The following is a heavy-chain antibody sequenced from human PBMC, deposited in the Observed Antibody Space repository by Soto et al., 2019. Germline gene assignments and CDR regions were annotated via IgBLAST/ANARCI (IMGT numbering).Heavy chain of an antibody. CDR1: GGTFSSYA. CDR3: ARGKRTPYTANYYYGMDV. J-gene: IGHJ6*02. Sequence: QVQLVQSGAEVKKPGSSVKVSCKASGGTFSSYAISWVRQAPGQGLEWMGGIILIFGTANYAQKFQGRVTITADESTSTAYMELSSLRSEDTAVYYCARGKRTPYTANYYYGMDVWGQGTTVTVSS. CDR2: IILIFGTA. V-gene: IGHV1-69*01. D-gene: IGHD3-16*01.